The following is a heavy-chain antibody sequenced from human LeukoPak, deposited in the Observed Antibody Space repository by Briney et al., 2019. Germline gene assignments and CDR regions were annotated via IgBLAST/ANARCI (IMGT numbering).Heavy chain of an antibody. CDR2: ISYDGSNK. CDR3: AKDRNYYYMDV. Sequence: PGGSLRLSCAASRFTFSSYTMSWVRQAPGKGLEWVAVISYDGSNKYYADSVKGRFTISRDNSKNTLYLQMSSLRAEDTAVYYCAKDRNYYYMDVWGKGTTVAVSS. V-gene: IGHV3-30*18. CDR1: RFTFSSYT. J-gene: IGHJ6*03.